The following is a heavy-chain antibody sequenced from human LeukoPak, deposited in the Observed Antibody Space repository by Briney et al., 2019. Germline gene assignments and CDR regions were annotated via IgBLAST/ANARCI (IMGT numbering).Heavy chain of an antibody. Sequence: GSSVKVSCKASGGTFISYAISWVRQAPGQGLEWMGGIIPIFGTANYAQKFQGRVTITADESTSTAYMELSKLRSEDTAVYYCAMVLRTAMVMYYFDYWGQGTLVTVSS. CDR2: IIPIFGTA. CDR3: AMVLRTAMVMYYFDY. D-gene: IGHD5-18*01. J-gene: IGHJ4*02. V-gene: IGHV1-69*01. CDR1: GGTFISYA.